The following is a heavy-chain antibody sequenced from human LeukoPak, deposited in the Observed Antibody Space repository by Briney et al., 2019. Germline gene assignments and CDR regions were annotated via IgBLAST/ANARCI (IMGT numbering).Heavy chain of an antibody. CDR3: ATHSGNYYLGALDV. V-gene: IGHV1-24*01. CDR1: GYTLTELS. J-gene: IGHJ3*01. D-gene: IGHD1-26*01. CDR2: FDPEDGET. Sequence: ASVKVSCKVSGYTLTELSVHWVRQAPGKRLEWMGGFDPEDGETIYAQKFQGRVTMTEDTSTDTTYMELSSLRSEDTAVYYCATHSGNYYLGALDVWGQGTMVTVSS.